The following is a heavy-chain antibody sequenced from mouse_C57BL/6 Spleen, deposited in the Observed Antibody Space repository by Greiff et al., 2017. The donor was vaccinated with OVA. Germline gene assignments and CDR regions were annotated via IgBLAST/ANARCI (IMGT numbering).Heavy chain of an antibody. J-gene: IGHJ2*01. Sequence: QVQLQQSGAELVRPGTSVKMSCKASGYTFTNYWIGWAKQRPGHGLEWIGDIYPGGGYTNYNEKFKGKATLTADKSSSTAYMQFSSLTSEDSAIYYCASHYYGSSNYFDYWGQGTTLTVSS. D-gene: IGHD1-1*01. V-gene: IGHV1-63*01. CDR1: GYTFTNYW. CDR3: ASHYYGSSNYFDY. CDR2: IYPGGGYT.